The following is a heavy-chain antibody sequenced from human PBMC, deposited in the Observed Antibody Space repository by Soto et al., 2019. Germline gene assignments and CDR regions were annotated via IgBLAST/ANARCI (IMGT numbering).Heavy chain of an antibody. D-gene: IGHD1-26*01. CDR3: ARATSGSFDSLDM. Sequence: QVQLVESGGGVVQPGRSLRLSCAASGFTFGSYGMHWVRQAPGKGLEWVSVIWYDGSIKYHADSVKGRFTVSRDNSKNSVYLQMNSLRDEETAVYYCARATSGSFDSLDMWGQGTMVTVSS. CDR2: IWYDGSIK. CDR1: GFTFGSYG. V-gene: IGHV3-33*01. J-gene: IGHJ3*02.